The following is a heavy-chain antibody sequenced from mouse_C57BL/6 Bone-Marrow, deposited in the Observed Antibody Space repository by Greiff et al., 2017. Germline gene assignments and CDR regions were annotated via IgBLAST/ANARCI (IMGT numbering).Heavy chain of an antibody. V-gene: IGHV5-17*01. Sequence: EVKVVESGGGLVKPGGSLKLSCAASGFTFSDYGMHWVRQAPEKGLEWVAYISSGSSTIYYADTVKGRFTISRDNAKNTLFLQMTSLRSEDTAMYYCARGEIYYGNCYWYFDVWGTGTTVTVSS. CDR2: ISSGSSTI. CDR3: ARGEIYYGNCYWYFDV. CDR1: GFTFSDYG. J-gene: IGHJ1*03. D-gene: IGHD2-1*01.